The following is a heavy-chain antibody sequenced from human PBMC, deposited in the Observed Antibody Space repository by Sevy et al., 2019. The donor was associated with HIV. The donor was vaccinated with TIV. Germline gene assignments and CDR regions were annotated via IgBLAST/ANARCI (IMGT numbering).Heavy chain of an antibody. CDR2: ISGSGRYT. CDR1: EFTFSSYA. Sequence: GGSLRLSCAASEFTFSSYAMSWVRQAPGKGLEWVSSISGSGRYTYYADSVDGRFTISRDNSKNTLYVQMNSLRAEDTAVYYCANGFCSGGTCPRDYYYYGMDVWGQGTTVTVSS. J-gene: IGHJ6*02. CDR3: ANGFCSGGTCPRDYYYYGMDV. D-gene: IGHD2-15*01. V-gene: IGHV3-23*01.